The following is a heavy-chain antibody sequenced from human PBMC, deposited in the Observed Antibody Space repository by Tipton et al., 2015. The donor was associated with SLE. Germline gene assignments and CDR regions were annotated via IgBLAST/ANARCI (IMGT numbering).Heavy chain of an antibody. D-gene: IGHD6-13*01. Sequence: TLSLTCTVSGGSISSSSYYWGWIRQPPGKGLEWIGSIYYSGSTYYNPSLKSRVTISVDTSKNQFSLKLSSVTAADTAVFYCARAGRGWRIAAAGTIYYYYMDGWGKGTTVPVSS. CDR1: GGSISSSSYY. J-gene: IGHJ6*03. CDR2: IYYSGST. V-gene: IGHV4-39*07. CDR3: ARAGRGWRIAAAGTIYYYYMDG.